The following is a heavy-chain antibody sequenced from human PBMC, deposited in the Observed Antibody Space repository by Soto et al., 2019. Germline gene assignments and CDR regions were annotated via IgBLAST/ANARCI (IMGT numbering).Heavy chain of an antibody. CDR3: AIGGLPSMSGSFDY. CDR1: GYTFTSYC. J-gene: IGHJ4*02. CDR2: ISAYNGNT. V-gene: IGHV1-18*01. Sequence: ASAKVSCKASGYTFTSYCISWVRQAPGQGLEWMGWISAYNGNTNYAQKLQGRVTMTTDTSTSTAYMELRSLRSDDTAVYYCAIGGLPSMSGSFDYWGQGTLVTVSS. D-gene: IGHD3-16*01.